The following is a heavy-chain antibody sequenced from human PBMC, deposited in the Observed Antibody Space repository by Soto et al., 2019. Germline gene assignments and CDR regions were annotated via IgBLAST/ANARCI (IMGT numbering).Heavy chain of an antibody. CDR3: AQDRDGAAAGPNNFYGMDV. CDR1: GFTFSSYA. D-gene: IGHD6-13*01. J-gene: IGHJ6*02. V-gene: IGHV3-23*01. CDR2: IRGSGDST. Sequence: EVQLLESGGGLVQPGGSLRLSCAASGFTFSSYAMSWVRQAPGKGLEWVSVIRGSGDSTYYAYSVRGRFTISRDNSKNTLYLQMNSLRAEDTAVYYCAQDRDGAAAGPNNFYGMDVWGQGTTVPVSS.